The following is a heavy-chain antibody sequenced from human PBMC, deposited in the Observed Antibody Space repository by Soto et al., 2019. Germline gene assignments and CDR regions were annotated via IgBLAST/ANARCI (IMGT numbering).Heavy chain of an antibody. V-gene: IGHV1-69*06. D-gene: IGHD2-2*01. CDR3: AGRCDSTRCLAHFDY. Sequence: QVQLVQSGAEVKKPGSSVKVSCKASGGTFNNYVINWVRQAPGQGLEWMGGIIPIFGTANYAQKFQGRVTITGDKSTSTDYMELNSLRSEDTAVYYCAGRCDSTRCLAHFDYCGQGTLVTVSS. J-gene: IGHJ4*02. CDR2: IIPIFGTA. CDR1: GGTFNNYV.